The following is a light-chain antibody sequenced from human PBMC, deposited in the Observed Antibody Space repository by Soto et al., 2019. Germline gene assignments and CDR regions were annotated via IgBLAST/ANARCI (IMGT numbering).Light chain of an antibody. Sequence: EIVMTQSPATLSVSPGERATLSCRASQSISSKLAWYQQRPGQAPRILIFDASTRATGVPVRFRGSGSGTEFTLTISGLQSEDFAVYCCQQYDKWPPTFGGGTKVEIK. V-gene: IGKV3-15*01. CDR1: QSISSK. CDR2: DAS. J-gene: IGKJ4*01. CDR3: QQYDKWPPT.